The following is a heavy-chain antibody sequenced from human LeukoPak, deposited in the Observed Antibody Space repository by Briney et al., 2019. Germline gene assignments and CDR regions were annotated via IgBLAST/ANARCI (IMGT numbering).Heavy chain of an antibody. CDR2: ITASGGPT. Sequence: GGSLRLSCSASGFTFNTYAMSWVRQAPGRAMEWVSAITASGGPTYYADSVKGRFTISRDNSKNTLYLQMNSLRAEDTAVYYCAKGPPGTIDDYWGQGTLVTVS. CDR1: GFTFNTYA. D-gene: IGHD3-9*01. V-gene: IGHV3-23*01. J-gene: IGHJ4*02. CDR3: AKGPPGTIDDY.